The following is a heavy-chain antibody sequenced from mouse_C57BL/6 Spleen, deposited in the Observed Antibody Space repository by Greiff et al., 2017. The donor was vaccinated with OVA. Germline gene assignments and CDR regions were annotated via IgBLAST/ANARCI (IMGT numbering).Heavy chain of an antibody. D-gene: IGHD2-12*01. Sequence: EVQLQQSGPELVKPGASVKISCKASGYTFTDYYMNWVKQSHGKSLEWIGDINPNNGGTSYNQKFKGKATLTVDKSSSTAYMELRSLTSEDSAVYYCARGGFLRHDYWGQGTTLTVSS. CDR3: ARGGFLRHDY. CDR2: INPNNGGT. V-gene: IGHV1-26*01. CDR1: GYTFTDYY. J-gene: IGHJ2*01.